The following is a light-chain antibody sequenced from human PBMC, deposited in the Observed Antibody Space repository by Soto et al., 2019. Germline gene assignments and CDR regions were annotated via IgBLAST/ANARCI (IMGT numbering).Light chain of an antibody. CDR1: QSISSN. V-gene: IGKV1-39*01. Sequence: DIQMTQSPSSLSASVGDRVTITCRASQSISSNLNWYQQKPGKAPKLLIYTASSLQSGVPSRFSGSGSVTDFTLTISSLQPEDFATYYCQQSYSTTTFGGGTKVEIK. J-gene: IGKJ4*01. CDR3: QQSYSTTT. CDR2: TAS.